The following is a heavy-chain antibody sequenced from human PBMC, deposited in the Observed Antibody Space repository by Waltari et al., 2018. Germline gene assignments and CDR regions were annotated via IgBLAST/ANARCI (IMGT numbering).Heavy chain of an antibody. D-gene: IGHD3-3*01. Sequence: QVQLQESGPGLVKPSETLSLTCTVSGGSISSYYWSWIRQPPGKGLEWIGYIYYSGSTNDNPSLKSRVTISVDTSKNQFSLKLSSVTAADTAVYYCARVSLPPNYDFWSGYWGSHGFDYWGQGTLVTVSS. J-gene: IGHJ4*02. V-gene: IGHV4-59*01. CDR1: GGSISSYY. CDR2: IYYSGST. CDR3: ARVSLPPNYDFWSGYWGSHGFDY.